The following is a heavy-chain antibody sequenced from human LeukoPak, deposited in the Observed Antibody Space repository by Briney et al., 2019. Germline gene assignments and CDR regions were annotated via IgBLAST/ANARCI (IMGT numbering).Heavy chain of an antibody. Sequence: SETLSLTCSVSGGSISSYYWSWIRQPPGKGLEWIGYIYYSGSTNYNPSLKSRVTISVDTSKNQFSLKLSSVTAADTAVYYCARETRGWFDPWGQGTLVTVSS. V-gene: IGHV4-59*01. CDR2: IYYSGST. D-gene: IGHD3-16*01. J-gene: IGHJ5*02. CDR3: ARETRGWFDP. CDR1: GGSISSYY.